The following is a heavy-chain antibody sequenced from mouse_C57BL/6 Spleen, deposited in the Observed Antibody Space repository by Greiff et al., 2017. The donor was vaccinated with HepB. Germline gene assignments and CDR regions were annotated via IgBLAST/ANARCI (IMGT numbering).Heavy chain of an antibody. CDR3: ARDWDVGYFDV. Sequence: EVMLVESEGGLVQPGSSMKLSCTASGFTFSDYYMAWVRQVPEKGLEWVANINYDGSSTYYLDSLKSRFIISRDNAKNILYLQMSSLKSEDTATYYCARDWDVGYFDVWGTGTTVTVSS. V-gene: IGHV5-16*01. CDR1: GFTFSDYY. CDR2: INYDGSST. J-gene: IGHJ1*03. D-gene: IGHD4-1*01.